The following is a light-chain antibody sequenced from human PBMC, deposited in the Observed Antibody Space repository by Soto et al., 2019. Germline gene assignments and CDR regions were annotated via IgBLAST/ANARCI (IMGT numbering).Light chain of an antibody. CDR2: KAS. CDR1: PSISVW. CDR3: QQYNSYSPT. J-gene: IGKJ1*01. V-gene: IGKV1-5*03. Sequence: DIQMTQSPSTLSASVGDRVTITCRASPSISVWLVWYQQKAGKAPNLLIYKASRLESGVPSRFSGSGSETEFTLTISGLQPGDSATYYCQQYNSYSPTCGQGTKVEVK.